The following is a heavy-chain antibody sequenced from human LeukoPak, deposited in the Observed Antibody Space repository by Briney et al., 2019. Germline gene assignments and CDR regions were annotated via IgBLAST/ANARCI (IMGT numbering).Heavy chain of an antibody. V-gene: IGHV1-2*02. J-gene: IGHJ4*02. Sequence: ASVKVSCKTSGFTFTDHYFHWVRQAPGQGLEWMGWINGKRGDTNYAQKFQDRVTMTRDTSISTFYIQLSSLTADDTAVYYRARDFDWGPDYWGQGTLVTVSS. CDR1: GFTFTDHY. CDR2: INGKRGDT. D-gene: IGHD3-9*01. CDR3: ARDFDWGPDY.